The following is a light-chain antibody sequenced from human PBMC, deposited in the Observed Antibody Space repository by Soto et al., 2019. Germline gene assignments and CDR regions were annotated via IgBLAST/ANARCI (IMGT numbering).Light chain of an antibody. CDR2: EVN. Sequence: QSVLTQPASMSGSPGQSITISCTGTSSDVGSYYPVSWFQQHPGKAPKLIIYEVNKRPSGVSDRFSGSKSGSTASLTISGLQAADEAEYYCCSYAGDTTFFVFGTGTKLTVL. J-gene: IGLJ1*01. CDR3: CSYAGDTTFFV. CDR1: SSDVGSYYP. V-gene: IGLV2-23*02.